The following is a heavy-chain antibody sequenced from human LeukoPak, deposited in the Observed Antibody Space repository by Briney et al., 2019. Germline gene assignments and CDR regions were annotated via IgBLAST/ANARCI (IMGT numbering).Heavy chain of an antibody. V-gene: IGHV4-59*01. D-gene: IGHD4-17*01. CDR3: ARVWTTGGDYVFYDFDY. Sequence: SETLSLTCAVSGGSLSIYYWSWIRQPPGKGLEWVGYFYYSGSTNYNPSLKSRVTISVDTSKNQFSLELSSVTAADTAVYYCARVWTTGGDYVFYDFDYWGQGTLVTVSS. CDR1: GGSLSIYY. J-gene: IGHJ4*02. CDR2: FYYSGST.